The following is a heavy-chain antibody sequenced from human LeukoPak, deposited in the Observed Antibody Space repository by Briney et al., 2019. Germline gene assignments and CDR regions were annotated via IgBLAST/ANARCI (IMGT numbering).Heavy chain of an antibody. Sequence: GASVKVSCKASGGTFSSYAISWVRQAPGQGLEWMGGIIPIFGTANYAQKFQGRVTITTDESTSTAYMELSSLRSEDTAVYYCARGSARGSYGAFDIWGQGTMVTVSS. CDR3: ARGSARGSYGAFDI. V-gene: IGHV1-69*05. CDR2: IIPIFGTA. CDR1: GGTFSSYA. J-gene: IGHJ3*02. D-gene: IGHD1-26*01.